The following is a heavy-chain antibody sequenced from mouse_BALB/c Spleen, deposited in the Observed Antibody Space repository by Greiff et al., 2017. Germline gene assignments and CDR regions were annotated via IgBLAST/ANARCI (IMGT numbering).Heavy chain of an antibody. D-gene: IGHD1-1*01. Sequence: QVQLQQSGSELRSPGSSVKLSCKDFDSEVFPIAYMCWVRQKPGHGFEWIGDILPSIGSTYYGEKFEDKATLDADTVSNTAYMELNSLTSEDSAFYYWTRGVVATGSFDYWGQGTTLTVSA. V-gene: IGHV15-2*02. CDR1: DSEVFPIAY. J-gene: IGHJ2*01. CDR2: ILPSIGST. CDR3: TRGVVATGSFDY.